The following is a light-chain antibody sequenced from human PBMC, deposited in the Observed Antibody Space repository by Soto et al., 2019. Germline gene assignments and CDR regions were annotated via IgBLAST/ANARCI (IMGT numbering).Light chain of an antibody. CDR1: QSVLSRSNNKNY. CDR3: QPYSGGPIT. J-gene: IGKJ5*01. V-gene: IGKV4-1*01. Sequence: DIVMTQSPDSLAVSLGERATVNCKSNQSVLSRSNNKNYLAWFQQKPGQPPKLLIYWASTRESGVPDRLGGSGSGTALTHPISSLQAEDVAVYYCQPYSGGPITFGQGIRLEIK. CDR2: WAS.